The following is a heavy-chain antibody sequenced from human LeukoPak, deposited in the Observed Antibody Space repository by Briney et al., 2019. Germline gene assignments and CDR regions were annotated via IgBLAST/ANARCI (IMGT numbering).Heavy chain of an antibody. CDR3: ARVLAAAGNPFDY. CDR2: ISSSGSTI. Sequence: GGSLRLSCAASGFTFSDYYMSWIRQAPGKGLEWVSYISSSGSTIYYADSGKGRFTISRDNAKNSLYLQMNSLRAEDTAVYYCARVLAAAGNPFDYWGQGTLVTVSS. J-gene: IGHJ4*02. D-gene: IGHD6-13*01. V-gene: IGHV3-11*04. CDR1: GFTFSDYY.